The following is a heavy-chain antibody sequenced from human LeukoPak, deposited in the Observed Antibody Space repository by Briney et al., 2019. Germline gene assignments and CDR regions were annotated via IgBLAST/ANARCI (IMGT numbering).Heavy chain of an antibody. CDR1: GGSFSGYY. Sequence: SETLSLTCAVYGGSFSGYYWSWIRQPPGKGLEWIGEINHSGSTNYNPSLKSRVTIPVDTSKNQFSLKLSSVTAADTAVYYCARDVGGYRYGYRPTELYWYFDLWGRGTLVTVSS. J-gene: IGHJ2*01. D-gene: IGHD5-18*01. CDR3: ARDVGGYRYGYRPTELYWYFDL. CDR2: INHSGST. V-gene: IGHV4-34*01.